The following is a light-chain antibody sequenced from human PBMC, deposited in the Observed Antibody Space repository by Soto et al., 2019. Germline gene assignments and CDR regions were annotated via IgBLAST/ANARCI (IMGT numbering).Light chain of an antibody. CDR1: SGPVFTSSY. Sequence: VVTQEPSFSVSPGGTVTLTCGLSSGPVFTSSYPNWYQQTPGQAPRTLIFNTNTRSSGVPDRFSGSILGDKAALTITGAQADDDSYYYCLLYLGGGIWVFGGGTKLTVL. J-gene: IGLJ3*02. CDR2: NTN. CDR3: LLYLGGGIWV. V-gene: IGLV8-61*01.